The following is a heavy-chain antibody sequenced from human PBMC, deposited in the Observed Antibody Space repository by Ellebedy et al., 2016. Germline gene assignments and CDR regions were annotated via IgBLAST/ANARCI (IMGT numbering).Heavy chain of an antibody. J-gene: IGHJ4*02. CDR3: ARHVGWELPYFDY. CDR1: GGSLSGYY. CDR2: INHSGRT. V-gene: IGHV4-34*10. Sequence: SETLSLTCGVYGGSLSGYYWSWIRQPTGKGLEWIGEINHSGRTHYSPSLKSRISMSVDTSKNQFSLKLSSVTAADTAVYYCARHVGWELPYFDYWGQGTLVTVSS. D-gene: IGHD1-26*01.